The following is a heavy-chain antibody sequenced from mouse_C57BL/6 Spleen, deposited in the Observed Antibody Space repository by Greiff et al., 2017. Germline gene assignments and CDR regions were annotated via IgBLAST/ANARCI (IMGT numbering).Heavy chain of an antibody. V-gene: IGHV1-61*01. CDR3: ARGKDGFAY. Sequence: QVQLQQPGAELVRPGSSVKLSCKASGYTFTSYWMDWVKQRPGQGLEWIGNIYPSDSETHYNQKFKDKATLTVDKSSSTAYRQLSSLTSEDSAVYYGARGKDGFAYGGQGTLVTVAA. J-gene: IGHJ3*01. CDR1: GYTFTSYW. CDR2: IYPSDSET.